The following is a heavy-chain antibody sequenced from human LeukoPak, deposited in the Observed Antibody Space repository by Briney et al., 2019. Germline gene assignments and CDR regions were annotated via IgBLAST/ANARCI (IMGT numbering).Heavy chain of an antibody. CDR3: ARDRKYYYHMDV. CDR1: GYTFTGYY. J-gene: IGHJ6*03. D-gene: IGHD1-14*01. Sequence: ASVKVSCKASGYTFTGYYMHWVRQAPGQGLEWMGWINPNSGDTNYAQKFQGRVTMTRDTSISTAYMELSRLRSDDTAVYYCARDRKYYYHMDVWGKGTTVTVSS. CDR2: INPNSGDT. V-gene: IGHV1-2*02.